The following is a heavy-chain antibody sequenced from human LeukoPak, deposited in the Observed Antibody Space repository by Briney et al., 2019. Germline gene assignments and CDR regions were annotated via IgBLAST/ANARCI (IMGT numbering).Heavy chain of an antibody. J-gene: IGHJ4*02. CDR1: GFTFGDYA. Sequence: GGSLRLSCTASGFTFGDYAMSWLRQAPGKGLEWVGFIRSKAYGGTTEYAASVKGRFTISRDDSKSIAYLQMNSLKTEDTAVYYCTRDWYYDSSGYPKYYFDYWGQGTLVTVSS. V-gene: IGHV3-49*03. CDR3: TRDWYYDSSGYPKYYFDY. D-gene: IGHD3-22*01. CDR2: IRSKAYGGTT.